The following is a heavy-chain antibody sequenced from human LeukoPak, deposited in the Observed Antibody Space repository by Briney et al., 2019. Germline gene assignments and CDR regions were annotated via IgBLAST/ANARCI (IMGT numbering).Heavy chain of an antibody. Sequence: KPSETLSLTCTVSGGSISSSSYYWGWIRQPPGKGLEWIGSIYYSGSTYYNPSLKSRVTISVDTSKNQFSLKLSSVTAADTAVYYCARDSSAPYNWFDPWGQGTLVTVSS. CDR3: ARDSSAPYNWFDP. CDR1: GGSISSSSYY. V-gene: IGHV4-39*07. J-gene: IGHJ5*02. CDR2: IYYSGST.